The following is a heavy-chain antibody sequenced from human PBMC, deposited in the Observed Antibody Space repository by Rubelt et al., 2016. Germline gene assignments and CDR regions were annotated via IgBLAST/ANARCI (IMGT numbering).Heavy chain of an antibody. V-gene: IGHV4-39*01. J-gene: IGHJ4*02. CDR3: ATRSPTVGISYGSYFDD. D-gene: IGHD5-18*01. CDR1: GGSISDNYYY. Sequence: QLQLQESGPGLVKPSETLSLTCTVSGGSISDNYYYWGWIRQPPGKELEWIGSISYSGTTYYNPSLKSRVFISVATSKNQFSLGLASGTAADTAVYYGATRSPTVGISYGSYFDDWGQGTLVIVSS. CDR2: ISYSGTT.